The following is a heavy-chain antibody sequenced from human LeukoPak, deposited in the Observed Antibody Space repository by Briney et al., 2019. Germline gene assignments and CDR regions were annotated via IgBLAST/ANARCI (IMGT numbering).Heavy chain of an antibody. CDR1: GGSISSYY. J-gene: IGHJ4*02. CDR2: IHYSGST. V-gene: IGHV4-59*08. D-gene: IGHD2-2*01. CDR3: ARTGGIVVVPVVKGNDY. Sequence: SETLSLTCTVSGGSISSYYWSWIRQPPGKGLEWVGYIHYSGSTDYNPSLKSRVTISVDTSKNQFSLKLSSVTAADTAVYYCARTGGIVVVPVVKGNDYWGQGTLVTVSS.